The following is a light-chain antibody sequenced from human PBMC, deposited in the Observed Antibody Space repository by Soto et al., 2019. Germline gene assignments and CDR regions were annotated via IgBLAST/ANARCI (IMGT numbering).Light chain of an antibody. Sequence: EIVMTQSPATLSVSPGERVTLSCRASQSVRSNLAWYQQQPGQAPRLLIYGASTRATGLPARFSGSGSGTDFTLTISSLQSEDFAAYYCQQYNTWPPITFGQGTRLEIK. V-gene: IGKV3-15*01. CDR3: QQYNTWPPIT. CDR1: QSVRSN. CDR2: GAS. J-gene: IGKJ5*01.